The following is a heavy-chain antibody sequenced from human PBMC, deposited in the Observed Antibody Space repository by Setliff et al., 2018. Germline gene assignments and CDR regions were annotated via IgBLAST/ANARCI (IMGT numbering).Heavy chain of an antibody. J-gene: IGHJ6*02. Sequence: SETLSLTCTVSGASIGSGSHYWSWIRQPAGRGLEWTGRIYTSGTTNYSPSLKSRVSVSSDTSKNVISLKLNSVTAADTAVYFCAREYVVISFVRNTHSHYGMDVWGQGTTVTVSS. V-gene: IGHV4-61*02. CDR3: AREYVVISFVRNTHSHYGMDV. D-gene: IGHD2-21*01. CDR2: IYTSGTT. CDR1: GASIGSGSHY.